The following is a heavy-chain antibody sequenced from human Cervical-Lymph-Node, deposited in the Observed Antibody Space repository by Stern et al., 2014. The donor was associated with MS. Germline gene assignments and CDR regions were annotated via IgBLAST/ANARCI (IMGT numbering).Heavy chain of an antibody. CDR1: GASISSRGYY. D-gene: IGHD3-10*01. CDR2: IYYTGST. Sequence: QVQLQESGPGLVKPSQTLSLTCTVSGASISSRGYYWSWIRQPPGKGLEWIGYIYYTGSTIYKPSFKSRVTTSLGTSKTQFSLRLASVTAADTAVYYCAREGTVHYYGSGSSGGTFDYWGQGTLVTVSS. V-gene: IGHV4-31*03. J-gene: IGHJ4*02. CDR3: AREGTVHYYGSGSSGGTFDY.